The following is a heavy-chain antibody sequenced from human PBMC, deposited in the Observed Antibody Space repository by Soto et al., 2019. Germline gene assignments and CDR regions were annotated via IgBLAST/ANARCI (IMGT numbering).Heavy chain of an antibody. J-gene: IGHJ4*02. CDR2: INDDGVTT. CDR3: TTGPRPSSSGTVAY. V-gene: IGHV3-74*03. Sequence: GGSLRLSCAASGFMFSMYWMHWVRQVPGQGPVWVSRINDDGVTTTYAHPVKGLFTISRHNDKNTSYLQLDSLRVEDTAMYYCTTGPRPSSSGTVAYWGPGTQVTVSS. CDR1: GFMFSMYW. D-gene: IGHD1-26*01.